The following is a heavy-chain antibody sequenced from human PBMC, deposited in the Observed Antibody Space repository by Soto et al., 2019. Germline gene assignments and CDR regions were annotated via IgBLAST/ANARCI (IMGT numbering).Heavy chain of an antibody. CDR2: ISGGGGST. J-gene: IGHJ3*01. V-gene: IGHV3-23*01. Sequence: EVQLLESGGGLVQPGGSLRLSCAASGFTFGNFGMNWVRQAPGKGLEWVSGISGGGGSTYYADSVKGRFTISRDPSKNTIFLKMNCLRAEDTAVYYCAKGFIVVVTVIRPDDAFDVWGQGTLVTVSS. CDR1: GFTFGNFG. CDR3: AKGFIVVVTVIRPDDAFDV. D-gene: IGHD2-21*02.